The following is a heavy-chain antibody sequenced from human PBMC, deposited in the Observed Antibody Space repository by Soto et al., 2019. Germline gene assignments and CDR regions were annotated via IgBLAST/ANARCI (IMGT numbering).Heavy chain of an antibody. CDR1: GFTFSRYW. V-gene: IGHV3-7*01. CDR3: ARGGVLDFAYYYYMDV. J-gene: IGHJ6*03. D-gene: IGHD3-3*01. Sequence: EVQLVESGGGLVQPGGSLRLSCAASGFTFSRYWMSWVRQAPGKGLEWVANIKQDGSEKYYVDSVKGRFTISRDNAKNSLYLQMNSLRAEDTAVYYCARGGVLDFAYYYYMDVWGKGTTVTVSS. CDR2: IKQDGSEK.